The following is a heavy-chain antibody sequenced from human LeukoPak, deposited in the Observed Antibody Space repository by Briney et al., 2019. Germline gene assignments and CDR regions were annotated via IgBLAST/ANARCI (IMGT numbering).Heavy chain of an antibody. J-gene: IGHJ3*02. CDR1: GYTFTNYD. D-gene: IGHD4-11*01. Sequence: GASVTVSCKASGYTFTNYDINWVRQAPGQGLEWMGWMNPNSGKTGNAQKFQGRVTITWNTSISTAYMELSSLGSEDTAVYFCARVDYSNDFDIWGQGTMVIVSS. V-gene: IGHV1-8*03. CDR3: ARVDYSNDFDI. CDR2: MNPNSGKT.